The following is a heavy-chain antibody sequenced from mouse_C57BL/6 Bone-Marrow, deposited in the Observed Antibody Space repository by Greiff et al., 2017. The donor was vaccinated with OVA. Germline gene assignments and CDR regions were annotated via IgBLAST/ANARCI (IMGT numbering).Heavy chain of an antibody. V-gene: IGHV1-55*01. CDR2: IYPGSGST. CDR3: ARDDYDEGDY. Sequence: QVQLQQPGAELVKPGASVKMSCKASGYTFTSYWITWVKQRPGQGLEWIGDIYPGSGSTNYNEKFKSKATLTVYTSSSTAYMQLSSLTSEDSAVYYCARDDYDEGDYWGQGTTLTVSS. CDR1: GYTFTSYW. J-gene: IGHJ2*01. D-gene: IGHD2-4*01.